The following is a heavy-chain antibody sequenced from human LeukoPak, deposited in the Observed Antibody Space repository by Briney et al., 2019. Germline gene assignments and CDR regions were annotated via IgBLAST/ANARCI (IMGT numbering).Heavy chain of an antibody. V-gene: IGHV1-2*02. CDR2: INPKSGGT. D-gene: IGHD3-10*01. CDR1: GYTFTGYY. CDR3: ARNLWFGESSDAFDM. J-gene: IGHJ3*02. Sequence: ASVKVSCKASGYTFTGYYMHWVRQAPGQGLEWMGWINPKSGGTNYAQKFQGRVTMTRDTSISTAYMEMSRLRSDDTAVYYCARNLWFGESSDAFDMWGQGTLVTVSS.